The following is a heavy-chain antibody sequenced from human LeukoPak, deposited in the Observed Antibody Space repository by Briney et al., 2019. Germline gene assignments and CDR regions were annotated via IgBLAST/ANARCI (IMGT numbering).Heavy chain of an antibody. CDR2: ISASGGST. Sequence: GGSLRVSCAASGFTFSSYAMNWVRQAPGKGLEWVSGISASGGSTDYADSVKGRFTISRDNSNNTLYLQMSSLRAEDTAVYYCAKVASGSYYSPLDYWGQGTLVTVSS. D-gene: IGHD1-26*01. V-gene: IGHV3-23*01. J-gene: IGHJ4*02. CDR1: GFTFSSYA. CDR3: AKVASGSYYSPLDY.